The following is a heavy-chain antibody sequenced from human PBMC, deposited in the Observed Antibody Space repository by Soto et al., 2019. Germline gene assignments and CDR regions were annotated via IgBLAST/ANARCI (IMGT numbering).Heavy chain of an antibody. Sequence: GGALGLACGVPGFTFSSYSMNWRRPAPGKALEWVSYISSSSSTIYYADSVKGRFTISRDNAKNSLYLQMNSLRDEDTAVYYCARADYYDSSGYDYWGQGTLVTVSS. CDR1: GFTFSSYS. D-gene: IGHD3-22*01. V-gene: IGHV3-48*02. CDR3: ARADYYDSSGYDY. J-gene: IGHJ4*02. CDR2: ISSSSSTI.